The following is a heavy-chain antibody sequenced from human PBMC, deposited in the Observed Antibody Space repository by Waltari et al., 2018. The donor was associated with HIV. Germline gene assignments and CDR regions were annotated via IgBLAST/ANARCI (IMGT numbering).Heavy chain of an antibody. CDR1: GFIFSDGA. Sequence: EVKLVESGGGLVQPGGSLKLSCAASGFIFSDGAIHWVRQAPGKWLEWVGRIRSKANNYATGFAASVTGRFTISRDDSKNMTFLQMNSLKTEDTAVYYCTRDYFGSGSEAHFDLWGQGTLVTVSS. CDR3: TRDYFGSGSEAHFDL. CDR2: IRSKANNYAT. D-gene: IGHD3-10*01. J-gene: IGHJ4*02. V-gene: IGHV3-73*01.